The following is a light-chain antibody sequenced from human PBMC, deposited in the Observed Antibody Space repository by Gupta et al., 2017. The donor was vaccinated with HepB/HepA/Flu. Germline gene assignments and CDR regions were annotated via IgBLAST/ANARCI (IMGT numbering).Light chain of an antibody. J-gene: IGKJ1*01. Sequence: DIPMTQSPSPLSALVGDRVTITCRTSQSISRWWSGYQQKPGKAPKPLSYKASSLERGVPSRFSGSGSGTEFTLTISSLQPDDFATYYCQQYNVYRTFGQGTKVEIK. V-gene: IGKV1-5*03. CDR2: KAS. CDR3: QQYNVYRT. CDR1: QSISRW.